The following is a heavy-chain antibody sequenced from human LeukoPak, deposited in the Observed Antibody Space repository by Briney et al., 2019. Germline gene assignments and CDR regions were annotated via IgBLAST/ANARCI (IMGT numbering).Heavy chain of an antibody. D-gene: IGHD3-3*01. CDR2: ISSSGSTI. CDR3: ARGDYDFWSGYYRNYGMDV. J-gene: IGHJ6*02. Sequence: GGSLRLSCAAPGFTFSSYEMNWVRQAPGKGLEWVSYISSSGSTIYYADSVKGRFTISRDNAKNSLYLQMNSLRAEDTAVYYCARGDYDFWSGYYRNYGMDVWGQGTTVTVSS. V-gene: IGHV3-48*03. CDR1: GFTFSSYE.